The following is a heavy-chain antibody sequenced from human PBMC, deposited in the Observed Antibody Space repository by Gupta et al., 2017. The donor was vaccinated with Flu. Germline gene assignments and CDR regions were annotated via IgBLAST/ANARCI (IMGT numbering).Heavy chain of an antibody. Sequence: EVQLVESGGGLVQPGGSLRLSCAASGFTFTSSWMTWVRQAPGKGLEWVANINQDGSVKNCVDSVKGRFTISRDNAKNSLYLHMNSLRAEDTAVYFCARDWACIALDYWGQGTLVTVSS. CDR1: GFTFTSSW. CDR3: ARDWACIALDY. V-gene: IGHV3-7*01. D-gene: IGHD6-13*01. CDR2: INQDGSVK. J-gene: IGHJ4*02.